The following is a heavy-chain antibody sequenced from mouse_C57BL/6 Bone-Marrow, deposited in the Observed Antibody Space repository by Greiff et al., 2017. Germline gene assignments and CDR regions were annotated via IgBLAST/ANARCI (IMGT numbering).Heavy chain of an antibody. D-gene: IGHD2-2*01. J-gene: IGHJ1*03. CDR1: GFTFSSYA. CDR3: ARLWLDWYFDV. CDR2: ISDGGSYT. Sequence: EVKVVESGGGLVKPGGSLKLSCAASGFTFSSYAMSWVRQTPEKRLEWVATISDGGSYTYSPDNVKGRFTISRDNAKNNLYLQMSHLKSEDTAMYYCARLWLDWYFDVWGTGTTVTVSS. V-gene: IGHV5-4*03.